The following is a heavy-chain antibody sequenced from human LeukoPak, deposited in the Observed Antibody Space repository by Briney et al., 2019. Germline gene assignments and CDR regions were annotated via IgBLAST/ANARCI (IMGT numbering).Heavy chain of an antibody. Sequence: GGSLRLSCAASGFTFSSYGMHWVRQAPGKGLGWVAVISYDGSNKYYADSVKGRFTISRDNSKNTLYLQMNSLRAEDTAVYYCAKGLGAFFDYWGQGTLVTVSS. D-gene: IGHD1-26*01. V-gene: IGHV3-30*18. CDR2: ISYDGSNK. J-gene: IGHJ4*02. CDR1: GFTFSSYG. CDR3: AKGLGAFFDY.